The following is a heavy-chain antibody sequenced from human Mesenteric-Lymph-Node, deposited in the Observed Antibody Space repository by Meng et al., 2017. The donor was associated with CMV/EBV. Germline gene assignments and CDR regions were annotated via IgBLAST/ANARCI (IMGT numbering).Heavy chain of an antibody. V-gene: IGHV3-30*02. J-gene: IGHJ6*02. Sequence: LTRAASGFSFSTYGMHWVRQAPGKGLEWVAFIRYDGSNKEYADSVKGRFTISRDNTKNSLYLQMNSLRAEDTAVYYCARDGVVVVPAAIRYYYGMDVWGQGTTVTVSS. D-gene: IGHD2-2*01. CDR2: IRYDGSNK. CDR1: GFSFSTYG. CDR3: ARDGVVVVPAAIRYYYGMDV.